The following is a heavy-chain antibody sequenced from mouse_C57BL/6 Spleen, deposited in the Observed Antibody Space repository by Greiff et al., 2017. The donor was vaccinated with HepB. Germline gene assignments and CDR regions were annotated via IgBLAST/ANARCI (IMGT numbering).Heavy chain of an antibody. D-gene: IGHD2-5*01. CDR1: GYTFPSYW. CDR3: ASSYYSNYDGGAMDY. Sequence: QVQLQQPGAELVMPGASVKLSCKASGYTFPSYWMHWVKQRPGQGLEWIGEIDPSDSYTNYNQKFKGKSTLTVDKSSSTAYMQLSSLTSEDSAVYYCASSYYSNYDGGAMDYWGQGTSVTVSS. V-gene: IGHV1-69*01. CDR2: IDPSDSYT. J-gene: IGHJ4*01.